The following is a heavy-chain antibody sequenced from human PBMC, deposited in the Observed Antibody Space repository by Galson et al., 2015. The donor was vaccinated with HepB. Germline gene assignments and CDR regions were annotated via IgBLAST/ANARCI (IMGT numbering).Heavy chain of an antibody. CDR2: IDPSDSYT. CDR3: ARHPITIFGVVIKGSGGMDV. D-gene: IGHD3-3*01. Sequence: QSGAEVKKPGESLRISCKGSGYSFTSYWISWVRQMPGKGLEWMGRIDPSDSYTNYSPSFQGHVTISADKSISTAYLQWSSLKASDTAMYYCARHPITIFGVVIKGSGGMDVWGQGTTVTVSS. V-gene: IGHV5-10-1*01. CDR1: GYSFTSYW. J-gene: IGHJ6*02.